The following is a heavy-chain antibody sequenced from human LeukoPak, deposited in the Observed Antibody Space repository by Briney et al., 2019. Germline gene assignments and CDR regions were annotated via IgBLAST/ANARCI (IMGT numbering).Heavy chain of an antibody. CDR2: IYTSGST. CDR3: ARDRHLDAFDI. V-gene: IGHV4-61*02. J-gene: IGHJ3*02. Sequence: SQTLSLTCTVSGGSISSGSYYWSWIRQPAGKGLEWIGCIYTSGSTNYNPSLKSRVTISVDTSKNQFSLKLNSVTAADTAVYYCARDRHLDAFDIWGQGTMVTVSS. CDR1: GGSISSGSYY.